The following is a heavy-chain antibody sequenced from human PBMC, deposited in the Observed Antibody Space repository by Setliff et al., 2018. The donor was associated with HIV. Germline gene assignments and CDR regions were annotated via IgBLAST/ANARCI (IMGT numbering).Heavy chain of an antibody. CDR3: ASRIYYYDESRVLREEGFVP. CDR1: GASIRTGSYY. J-gene: IGHJ5*02. Sequence: SETLSLTCTVSGASIRTGSYYWGWVRQPPGKGLEWIGEIYHSGSTNCNPSLKSRVSISVDKSKNQFSLKLSSVTAADTAMYYCASRIYYYDESRVLREEGFVPWGQGTLVTVSS. CDR2: IYHSGST. V-gene: IGHV4-39*07. D-gene: IGHD3-22*01.